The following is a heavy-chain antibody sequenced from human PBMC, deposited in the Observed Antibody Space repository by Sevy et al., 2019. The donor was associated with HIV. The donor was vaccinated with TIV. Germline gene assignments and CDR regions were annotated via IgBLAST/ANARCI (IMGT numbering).Heavy chain of an antibody. Sequence: ASVKVSCKASGFNFASYDIYWVRQATGQGLEWMGWMNTNTGNTGFAQKFQGRVTMTRNTSITTAYMELSNLRSEDTAVYYCARVSGWHLRYGMDVWGQGTTLTVSS. D-gene: IGHD6-19*01. V-gene: IGHV1-8*02. CDR2: MNTNTGNT. CDR3: ARVSGWHLRYGMDV. J-gene: IGHJ6*02. CDR1: GFNFASYD.